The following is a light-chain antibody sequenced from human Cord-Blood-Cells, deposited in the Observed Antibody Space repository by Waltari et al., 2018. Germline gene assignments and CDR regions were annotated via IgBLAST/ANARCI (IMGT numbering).Light chain of an antibody. CDR2: GAS. CDR1: QSVRGN. V-gene: IGKV3-15*01. J-gene: IGKJ1*01. CDR3: QQYNNWPRT. Sequence: EIVMPPSPATQSVSPRERATLSCRSSQSVRGNLAWYQQKPGQAPRLLIYGASIRGTGIPGMFSGSGSRKEFTRTISSLQSEDVAVYYCQQYNNWPRTFGQGTKVEIK.